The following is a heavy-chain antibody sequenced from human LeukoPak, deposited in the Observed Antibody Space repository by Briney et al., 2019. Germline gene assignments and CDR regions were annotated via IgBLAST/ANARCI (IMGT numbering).Heavy chain of an antibody. V-gene: IGHV4-34*01. CDR3: ARAECWNRGDCYYFDY. CDR2: INHSRST. J-gene: IGHJ4*02. CDR1: GGSFSGYY. D-gene: IGHD2-21*02. Sequence: SETLSLTCAVYGGSFSGYYWSWIRQPPGKGLEWIGEINHSRSTNYNPSLKSRVTISVDTSKNQFSLKLSSVTAADTAVYYCARAECWNRGDCYYFDYWGQGTLVTVSS.